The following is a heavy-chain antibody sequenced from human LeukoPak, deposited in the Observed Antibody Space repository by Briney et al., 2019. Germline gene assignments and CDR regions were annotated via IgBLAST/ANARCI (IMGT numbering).Heavy chain of an antibody. Sequence: ASVKVSCKPSGYTFTGYYMHWVRQAPGQGLEWMGWINPNSGGTNYAQKFQGRVTMTRDTSISTAYMELSSLRSEDTAVYYCALVVTATDGYFRHWGQGTLVSVSS. J-gene: IGHJ1*01. V-gene: IGHV1-2*02. D-gene: IGHD2-21*02. CDR2: INPNSGGT. CDR1: GYTFTGYY. CDR3: ALVVTATDGYFRH.